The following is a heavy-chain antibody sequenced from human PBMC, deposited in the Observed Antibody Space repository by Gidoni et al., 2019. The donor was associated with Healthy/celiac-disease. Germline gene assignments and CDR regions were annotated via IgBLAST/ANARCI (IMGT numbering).Heavy chain of an antibody. V-gene: IGHV3-33*01. Sequence: QVQLVESGGGVVQPGRSLRLSCAASGFTFSSYGMHWVRQAPGKGLEWVAVIWYDGSNKYYADSVKGRFTISRDNSKNTLYLQMNSLRAEDTAVYYCARDYGFGVVNYYYYGMDVWGQGTTVTVSS. D-gene: IGHD3-3*01. CDR2: IWYDGSNK. CDR3: ARDYGFGVVNYYYYGMDV. CDR1: GFTFSSYG. J-gene: IGHJ6*02.